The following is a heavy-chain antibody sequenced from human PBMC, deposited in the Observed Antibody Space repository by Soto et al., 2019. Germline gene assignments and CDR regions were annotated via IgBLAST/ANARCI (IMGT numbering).Heavy chain of an antibody. CDR1: GCTFSMYA. CDR3: ARIRRAEAGPIDY. D-gene: IGHD6-13*01. V-gene: IGHV1-69*13. J-gene: IGHJ4*02. CDR2: INPIFGRA. Sequence: SVKVSGKASGCTFSMYAIRCVLQSPLQWLEGMGGINPIFGRANYAQKFQGRVTITVDESTSTAYMELSSLSSEDTAVYYCARIRRAEAGPIDYWGQGTLVTVSS.